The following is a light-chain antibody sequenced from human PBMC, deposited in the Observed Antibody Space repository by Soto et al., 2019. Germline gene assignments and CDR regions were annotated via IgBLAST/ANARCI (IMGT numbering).Light chain of an antibody. V-gene: IGKV1-5*01. J-gene: IGKJ1*01. CDR2: DAS. Sequence: DIQMTQSPSTLPASIGDRVTITCRASQTIRNWLAWYQQKPGMAPKLLIYDASNLESGVPSRFSGSGSGTDFTLTISRLQPDDFATYYCQQYHSYSPWTFGQGTKVEIK. CDR3: QQYHSYSPWT. CDR1: QTIRNW.